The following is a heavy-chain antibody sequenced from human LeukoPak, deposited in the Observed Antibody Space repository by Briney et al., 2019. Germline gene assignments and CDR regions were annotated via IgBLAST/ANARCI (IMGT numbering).Heavy chain of an antibody. D-gene: IGHD6-19*01. CDR1: GGTFSSYS. CDR3: ARTQSSGWYNFDY. CDR2: IVPIFGTA. J-gene: IGHJ4*02. V-gene: IGHV1-69*01. Sequence: SVKVSCKASGGTFSSYSISWVRQAPGQGLEWMGGIVPIFGTADYAQKFQGRVTITADESTSTAYMELSSLRSEGTAVYYCARTQSSGWYNFDYWGQGTLVTVSS.